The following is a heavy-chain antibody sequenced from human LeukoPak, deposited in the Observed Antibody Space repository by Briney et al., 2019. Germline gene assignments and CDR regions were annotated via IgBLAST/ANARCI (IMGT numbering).Heavy chain of an antibody. Sequence: GGTLRLSCAASGFTISSFALTWVRQAPGKGLEWVSDINTGGGTTDYADPVKGRFTISRDTSKNTPYLQMNSLRGEDAAVYYWAKGSGWYVGGQGTLVTVSS. CDR1: GFTISSFA. CDR2: INTGGGTT. V-gene: IGHV3-23*01. CDR3: AKGSGWYV. J-gene: IGHJ4*02. D-gene: IGHD6-19*01.